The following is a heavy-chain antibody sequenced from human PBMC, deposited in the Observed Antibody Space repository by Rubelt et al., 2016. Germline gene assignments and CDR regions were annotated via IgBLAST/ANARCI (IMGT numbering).Heavy chain of an antibody. Sequence: QVQLVQSGAEVKKPGASVKVSCKASGYTFTSYGISWVRQDPGQGLEWMGWISAYNGNTNYAQKLQGRGTMTTATSTSTAYMELRSLRSDDTAVYYCARVMITFGGVIEVGWFDPWGQGTLVTVSS. CDR2: ISAYNGNT. CDR3: ARVMITFGGVIEVGWFDP. D-gene: IGHD3-16*02. CDR1: GYTFTSYG. J-gene: IGHJ5*02. V-gene: IGHV1-18*01.